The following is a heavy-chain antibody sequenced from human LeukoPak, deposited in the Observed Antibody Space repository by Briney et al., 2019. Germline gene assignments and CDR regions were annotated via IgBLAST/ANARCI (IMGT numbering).Heavy chain of an antibody. Sequence: GGSLRLSCAASGFTFSSYAMSWVRQAPGKGLEWVSAISGSGGSTYYADSVKGRFTISRDNSKNTLYLQMNSLRAEDTAVYYCAKAPGVSGYYPPPWFDPWGQGTLVTVSS. D-gene: IGHD3-22*01. CDR3: AKAPGVSGYYPPPWFDP. J-gene: IGHJ5*02. CDR2: ISGSGGST. CDR1: GFTFSSYA. V-gene: IGHV3-23*01.